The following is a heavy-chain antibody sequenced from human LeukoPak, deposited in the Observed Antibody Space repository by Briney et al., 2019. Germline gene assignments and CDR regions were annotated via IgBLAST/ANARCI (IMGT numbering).Heavy chain of an antibody. CDR3: AREKAAGLDP. Sequence: SETLSLTCTVSGGSISSYYWSWIRQPPGKGLEWIGYIYYSGSTNYNPSLKSRVTISVDTSKNQFSLKLSSVTAADTAVYYCAREKAAGLDPWGQGTLVTVSS. J-gene: IGHJ5*02. V-gene: IGHV4-59*12. CDR2: IYYSGST. D-gene: IGHD6-13*01. CDR1: GGSISSYY.